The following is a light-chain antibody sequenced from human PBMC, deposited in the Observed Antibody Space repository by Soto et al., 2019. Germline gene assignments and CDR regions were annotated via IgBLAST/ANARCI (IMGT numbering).Light chain of an antibody. CDR1: SSNIGAGYD. V-gene: IGLV1-40*01. J-gene: IGLJ3*02. CDR3: QSYNSSLSGSGV. CDR2: ANN. Sequence: QSVLTQPPSVSGAPGQRVTISCSGSSSNIGAGYDVHWYQQLPGTAPKLLTSANNIRPSRVPGRFSGSKSGTSACLAITGLLAEDEADYYCQSYNSSLSGSGVFGGGTKLTVL.